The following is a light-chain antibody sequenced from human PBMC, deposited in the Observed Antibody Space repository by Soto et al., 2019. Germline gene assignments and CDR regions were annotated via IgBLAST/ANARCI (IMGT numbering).Light chain of an antibody. V-gene: IGKV1-5*01. CDR3: QQYNSYALT. CDR1: QSISSW. J-gene: IGKJ5*01. CDR2: DAS. Sequence: DIQMTQSPSTLSASVGDIVTITCRASQSISSWLAWYQQKPGKAPKLLIYDASSLESGVPSRFSGSGSGTDFTLTISSLQPDDFGTYYCQQYNSYALTFGQGTRLEIK.